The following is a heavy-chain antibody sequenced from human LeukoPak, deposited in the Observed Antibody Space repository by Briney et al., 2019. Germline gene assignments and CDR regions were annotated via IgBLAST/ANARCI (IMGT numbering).Heavy chain of an antibody. CDR2: IDSYGSST. D-gene: IGHD6-19*01. J-gene: IGHJ4*02. CDR3: ARALPGHTSALGY. V-gene: IGHV3-74*01. Sequence: GGSLRLTCAASGFTFSSYWMHWVRQAPGKGLVWVSRIDSYGSSTNYADSVKGRFTISRDNAKNTLYLQMSSLRAEDTAVYYCARALPGHTSALGYWAQGTLVTVSS. CDR1: GFTFSSYW.